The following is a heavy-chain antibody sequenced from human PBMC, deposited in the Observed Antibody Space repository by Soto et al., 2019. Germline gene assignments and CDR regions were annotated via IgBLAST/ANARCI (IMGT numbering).Heavy chain of an antibody. CDR2: INSDGSST. CDR3: ASVLPIYGSGSKTQFDLDV. J-gene: IGHJ6*04. Sequence: PGGSLRLSCAASGFTFSSYWMHWVRQAPGKGLVWVSRINSDGSSTSYADSVKGRFTISRDNAKNTLYLQMNSLRAEDTAVYYCASVLPIYGSGSKTQFDLDVWGKGTTVTVSS. D-gene: IGHD3-10*01. V-gene: IGHV3-74*01. CDR1: GFTFSSYW.